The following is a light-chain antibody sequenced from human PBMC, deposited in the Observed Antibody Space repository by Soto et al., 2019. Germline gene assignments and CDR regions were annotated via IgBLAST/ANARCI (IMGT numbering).Light chain of an antibody. CDR1: QSVLYSSNNKNY. Sequence: DIVMTQSPDSLAVSLGERATINCKSSQSVLYSSNNKNYLAWYQQKPGQPPKLLIYWASTRESGVPDRFSGSGSGTDFTLTISSVQAEDVAVYYCQQYYSTPRLTFGGGTKVEIQ. V-gene: IGKV4-1*01. CDR3: QQYYSTPRLT. CDR2: WAS. J-gene: IGKJ4*01.